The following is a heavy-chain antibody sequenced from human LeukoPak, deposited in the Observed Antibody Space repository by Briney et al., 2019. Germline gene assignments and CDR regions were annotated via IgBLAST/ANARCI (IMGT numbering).Heavy chain of an antibody. D-gene: IGHD1-26*01. CDR2: IKQDGSEK. V-gene: IGHV3-7*01. CDR1: GFTFSSYW. J-gene: IGHJ4*02. CDR3: ARDKVVGPSNFDY. Sequence: QPGGSLRLSCAASGFTFSSYWMSWVRQAPGKGLEWVANIKQDGSEKYYVDSVKGRFTISRDNAKNSLYLQMNSLRAEDTAVYYCARDKVVGPSNFDYWGQGTLVTVSS.